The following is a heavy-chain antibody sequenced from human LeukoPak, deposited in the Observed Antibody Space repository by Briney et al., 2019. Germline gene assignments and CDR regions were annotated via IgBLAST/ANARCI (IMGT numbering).Heavy chain of an antibody. Sequence: SETLSLTCTVSGGSISSYYWSWIRQPAGKGLEWIGRIYTSGSTNYNPSLKSRVTMSVGTSKNQFSLKLSSVPAADTAVYSCARSPPITMIVAYYFDYWGQGTLVTVSS. CDR2: IYTSGST. D-gene: IGHD3-22*01. CDR1: GGSISSYY. V-gene: IGHV4-4*07. J-gene: IGHJ4*02. CDR3: ARSPPITMIVAYYFDY.